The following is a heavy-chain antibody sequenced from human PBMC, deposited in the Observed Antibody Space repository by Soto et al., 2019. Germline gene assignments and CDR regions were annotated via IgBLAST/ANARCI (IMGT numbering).Heavy chain of an antibody. J-gene: IGHJ4*02. Sequence: QITLKESGPTLVKPTQTLTLTCTFSGFSLNTIGVGVGWIRQPPGKAPEWLALIYWDDDNHYSPSLKSRIPSTKDTSKDQVVLTMTNVDPVDTASYYFLDRRVEKCGGDCSWVDNWGQGTRVTVSS. CDR2: IYWDDDN. CDR1: GFSLNTIGVG. D-gene: IGHD2-21*02. CDR3: LDRRVEKCGGDCSWVDN. V-gene: IGHV2-5*02.